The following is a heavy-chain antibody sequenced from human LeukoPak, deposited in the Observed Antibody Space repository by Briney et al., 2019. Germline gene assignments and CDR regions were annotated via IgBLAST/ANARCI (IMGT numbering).Heavy chain of an antibody. CDR2: TIYRSNSHY. J-gene: IGHJ4*02. CDR3: ARERTLVRGARNDFDY. D-gene: IGHD3-10*01. CDR1: GDSVASNNAA. V-gene: IGHV6-1*01. Sequence: SQTLSLTCAVSGDSVASNNAAWNWIRPSPTRGLELVRSTIYRSNSHYDYAASVRSRMTVNPDTSKNPFSLQLNSVTPEDTAVYYCARERTLVRGARNDFDYWGQGTLVTVSS.